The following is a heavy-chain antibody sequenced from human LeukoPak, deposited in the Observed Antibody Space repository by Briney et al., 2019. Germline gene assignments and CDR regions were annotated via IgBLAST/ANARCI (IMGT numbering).Heavy chain of an antibody. CDR2: VYSTGSA. D-gene: IGHD3-10*01. V-gene: IGHV4-59*08. J-gene: IGHJ5*02. CDR1: GGSFTYKY. Sequence: SETLSLTCTVSGGSFTYKYWAWIRQPPGKGLEWIDYVYSTGSAKYNPSLKSRLTISVDAFSTQFSLKLPSVTAADTAVYYCARQTYGSGSDHRVSWFDPWGQGTLVTVSS. CDR3: ARQTYGSGSDHRVSWFDP.